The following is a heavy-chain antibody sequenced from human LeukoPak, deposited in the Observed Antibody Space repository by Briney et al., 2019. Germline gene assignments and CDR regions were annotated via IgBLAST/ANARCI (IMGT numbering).Heavy chain of an antibody. CDR3: ARAIYSRAWYASDI. J-gene: IGHJ3*02. V-gene: IGHV4-59*01. CDR1: GGSISSSY. CDR2: IFYTGSK. Sequence: PSETLSLTCSVSGGSISSSYWSWIRQAPGKGPEWIGYIFYTGSKDYSPSLKSRVTISVDTSKNQFSLRVNSVTAADTAVYYCARAIYSRAWYASDIWGQGTVVTVSA. D-gene: IGHD6-19*01.